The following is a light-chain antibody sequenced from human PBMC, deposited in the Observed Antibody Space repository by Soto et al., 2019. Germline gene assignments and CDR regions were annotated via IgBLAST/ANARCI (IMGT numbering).Light chain of an antibody. CDR1: QSISSW. CDR2: DAS. Sequence: DIQMSQSPSTLSASVGDRVTITCRASQSISSWLAWYQQKPGKAPKLLIYDASSLQSGVPSRFSGSGSVTEFTLTIISLQPDDFATYYCQQYVSDSPYTCGQGTKLEIK. V-gene: IGKV1-5*01. CDR3: QQYVSDSPYT. J-gene: IGKJ2*01.